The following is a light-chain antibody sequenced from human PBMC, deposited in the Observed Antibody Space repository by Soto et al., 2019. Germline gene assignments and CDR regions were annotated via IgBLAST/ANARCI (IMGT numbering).Light chain of an antibody. Sequence: DIQPTQAPSTLSASLGDRVTLTCRASQSLNTRLAWYQQRPGKAPKLLIYDASTLESGVPSRFSVVGSGTEFTLTINNLQPDDLATYICQQYKSYSTFGRGTKVDIK. J-gene: IGKJ1*01. CDR2: DAS. CDR1: QSLNTR. V-gene: IGKV1-5*01. CDR3: QQYKSYST.